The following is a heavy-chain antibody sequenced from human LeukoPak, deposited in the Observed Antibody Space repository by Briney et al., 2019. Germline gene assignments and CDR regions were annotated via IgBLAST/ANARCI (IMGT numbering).Heavy chain of an antibody. D-gene: IGHD5-18*01. J-gene: IGHJ4*02. Sequence: GGSLRLSCAASGFTFRDYYMSWIRQAPGKGLEWVSYISSRGSTIYYTDSVKGRFTISRDNATNSLYLQMNSLRAEDTAVYYCASGDTSMVWDYWGQGTLVTVSS. V-gene: IGHV3-11*04. CDR3: ASGDTSMVWDY. CDR1: GFTFRDYY. CDR2: ISSRGSTI.